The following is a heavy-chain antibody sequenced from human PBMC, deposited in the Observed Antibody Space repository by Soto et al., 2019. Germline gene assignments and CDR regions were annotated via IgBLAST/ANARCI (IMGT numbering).Heavy chain of an antibody. CDR2: IWFDGRNK. CDR3: ARDREYSSSHFDY. Sequence: GGSLRLSCAASGFTFSSHAIHWVRQAPGKELEWVAVIWFDGRNKYYADSVKGRFTISRDNSKNTLYLQMSSLRPDDTAVYYCARDREYSSSHFDYWGQGTLVTVSS. V-gene: IGHV3-33*01. J-gene: IGHJ4*02. CDR1: GFTFSSHA. D-gene: IGHD6-6*01.